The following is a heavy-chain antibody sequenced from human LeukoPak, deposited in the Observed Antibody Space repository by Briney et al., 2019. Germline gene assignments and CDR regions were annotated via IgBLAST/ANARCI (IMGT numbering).Heavy chain of an antibody. CDR3: AGYIGDCSDAKCDRYFQH. D-gene: IGHD2-21*02. Sequence: GGSLRLSCAASGFTFSSYWMSWVRQAPGKGLEWVSSLSRSGGTTFDADSVKGRFTISRDNSRNTLYLQMNSLRAEDTAVYYCAGYIGDCSDAKCDRYFQHWGQGTQVTVPS. CDR1: GFTFSSYW. CDR2: LSRSGGTT. V-gene: IGHV3-23*01. J-gene: IGHJ1*01.